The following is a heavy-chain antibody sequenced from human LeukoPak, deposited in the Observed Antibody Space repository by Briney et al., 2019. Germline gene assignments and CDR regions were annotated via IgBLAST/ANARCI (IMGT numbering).Heavy chain of an antibody. Sequence: SETLSLTCTVSGGSISSSSYYWGWIRQPPGKGLEWIGSIYYSGSTYYNPSLKSRVTISVDTSKNQFSLKLSSVTAADTAVYYCARENRITMVRGVIHDAFDIWGQGTMVTVSS. J-gene: IGHJ3*02. CDR1: GGSISSSSYY. V-gene: IGHV4-39*07. CDR2: IYYSGST. CDR3: ARENRITMVRGVIHDAFDI. D-gene: IGHD3-10*01.